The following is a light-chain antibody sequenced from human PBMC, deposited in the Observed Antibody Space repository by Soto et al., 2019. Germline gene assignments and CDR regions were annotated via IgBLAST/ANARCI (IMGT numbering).Light chain of an antibody. J-gene: IGKJ4*01. CDR1: QSLLHSNGYNY. V-gene: IGKV2-28*01. Sequence: IVMTQSPLSLPVTPGEPASISCRSSQSLLHSNGYNYLDGYLQKPGQSPQLLIYLGSNRASGVSDRLGGSGSGTDFTLKISRVEAEEVWVYYWLQARQAPLPFGGGTKVEIK. CDR2: LGS. CDR3: LQARQAPLP.